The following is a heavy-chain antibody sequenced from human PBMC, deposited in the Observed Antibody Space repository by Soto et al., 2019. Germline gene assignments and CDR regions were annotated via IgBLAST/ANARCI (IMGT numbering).Heavy chain of an antibody. CDR2: ITYRGTT. V-gene: IGHV4-61*08. CDR1: GRSISSGGYY. CDR3: VRQGIGPLHGLVDV. J-gene: IGHJ6*02. D-gene: IGHD3-10*01. Sequence: SETLSLTCTVSGRSISSGGYYWSWMRQHPVRGLEWLGYITYRGTTSYNPSLNSRVTISLDRSTKQLSLKLSSATAADTAMYHCVRQGIGPLHGLVDVWGRGTTVTVSS.